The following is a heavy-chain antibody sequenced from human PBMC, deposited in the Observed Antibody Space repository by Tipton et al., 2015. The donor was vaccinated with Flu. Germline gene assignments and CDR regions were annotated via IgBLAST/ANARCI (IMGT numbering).Heavy chain of an antibody. V-gene: IGHV1-18*01. Sequence: QLVQSGAEVKKPGASVKVSCKASGYTFTSYGISWVRQAPGQGLEWMGWISAYNGNTNYAQKLQGRVTMTTDTSTSTAYMELRSLRSDDPAAYYCARKSGYCSSTSCYFGRYYFDYWGQGTLVPVSS. J-gene: IGHJ4*02. CDR3: ARKSGYCSSTSCYFGRYYFDY. CDR1: GYTFTSYG. CDR2: ISAYNGNT. D-gene: IGHD2-2*01.